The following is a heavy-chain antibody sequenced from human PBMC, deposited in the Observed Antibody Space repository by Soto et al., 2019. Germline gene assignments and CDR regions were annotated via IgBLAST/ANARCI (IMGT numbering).Heavy chain of an antibody. CDR2: ISASGGST. CDR3: AIHFYYGSGSYYAVDY. CDR1: GFTFNNYA. V-gene: IGHV3-23*01. Sequence: EVQLLESGGGLVQPGGSLRLSCVVSGFTFNNYAMNWVRQAPGKGLEWVSGISASGGSTYYADSVKGRFTISRDSSKHTLYLQMISLRADDTAIYYCAIHFYYGSGSYYAVDYWGQGTLVTVSS. D-gene: IGHD3-10*01. J-gene: IGHJ4*02.